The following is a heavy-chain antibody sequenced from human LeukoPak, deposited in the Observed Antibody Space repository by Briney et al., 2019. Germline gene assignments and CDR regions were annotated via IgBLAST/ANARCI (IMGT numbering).Heavy chain of an antibody. V-gene: IGHV3-33*06. D-gene: IGHD3-10*01. CDR1: GFTFNSYG. Sequence: GRSLRLSCAASGFTFNSYGMHWVRQAPGKGLEWVAVIWYDGSNKYYADSVKGRFTISRDNSKNTLYLQMNSLRAEDTAVYYCAKAQSSTTMVRGVMDYWGQGSLVTASS. CDR3: AKAQSSTTMVRGVMDY. CDR2: IWYDGSNK. J-gene: IGHJ4*02.